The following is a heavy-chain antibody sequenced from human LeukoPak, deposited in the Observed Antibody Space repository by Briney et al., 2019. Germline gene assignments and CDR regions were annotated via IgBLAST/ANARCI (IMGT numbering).Heavy chain of an antibody. Sequence: SETLSLTCAVSGYSISSGDYWGWLRQPPGKGLEWIASIRHDGHTYYNPSLKSRVTIAVDMSKNQFSLTLTSVTAADTAVYFCARDPDDKDFDYWGQGTLVTVSS. V-gene: IGHV4-38-2*02. CDR3: ARDPDDKDFDY. CDR2: IRHDGHT. D-gene: IGHD3-22*01. CDR1: GYSISSGDY. J-gene: IGHJ4*02.